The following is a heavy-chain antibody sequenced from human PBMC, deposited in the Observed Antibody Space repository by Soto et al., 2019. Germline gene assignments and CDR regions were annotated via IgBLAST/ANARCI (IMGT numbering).Heavy chain of an antibody. V-gene: IGHV3-15*07. Sequence: PGGSLRLSCAASGFSFNNAWMNWVRQAPGKGLEWVGRIKSKTDGGTADYAAPVKGRFTISRDDSKSTLFLQMNSLKTDDTALYYCSTVVHWDIRKEDDGFDIWGRGTLVTVSS. D-gene: IGHD7-27*01. J-gene: IGHJ3*02. CDR2: IKSKTDGGTA. CDR3: STVVHWDIRKEDDGFDI. CDR1: GFSFNNAW.